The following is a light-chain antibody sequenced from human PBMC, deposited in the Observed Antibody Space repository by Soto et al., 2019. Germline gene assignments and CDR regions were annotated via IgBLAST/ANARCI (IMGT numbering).Light chain of an antibody. J-gene: IGLJ1*01. V-gene: IGLV1-40*01. CDR3: QPYDSSLSGYV. CDR2: GNS. CDR1: SSNIGAGYD. Sequence: QSVLTQPPSVSGAPGQRVTISCTGSSSNIGAGYDVHWYQQLPGTAPKLLIYGNSNRPSGVPDRFSGSKSGTSASLAITGLQAEDEADYYCQPYDSSLSGYVFGTGTKLTAL.